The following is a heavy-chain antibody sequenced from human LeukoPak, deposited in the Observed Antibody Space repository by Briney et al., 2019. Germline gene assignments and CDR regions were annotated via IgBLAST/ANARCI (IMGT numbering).Heavy chain of an antibody. Sequence: GSLRLSCAASGFTFSTYAVNWVRQAPGKGLEWVATIKPDGSERYYVDSVEGRFTISRDNTKKSVSLQMDSLRPEDTAVYFCARGHYGMDVWGQVTTVTVSS. J-gene: IGHJ6*02. CDR1: GFTFSTYA. V-gene: IGHV3-7*01. CDR3: ARGHYGMDV. CDR2: IKPDGSER.